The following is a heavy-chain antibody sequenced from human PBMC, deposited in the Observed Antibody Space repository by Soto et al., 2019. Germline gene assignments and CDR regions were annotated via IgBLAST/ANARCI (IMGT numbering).Heavy chain of an antibody. D-gene: IGHD5-12*01. CDR1: GGSISSYY. V-gene: IGHV4-59*01. CDR2: IYYSGST. J-gene: IGHJ6*02. CDR3: ARDFRDGYISSGMDV. Sequence: SETLSLTNIVSGGSISSYYWSWIRQPPGKGLEWIGYIYYSGSTNYTHSLKSRVTISVDMSKNQFSLKLSSVTAADTAVYYRARDFRDGYISSGMDVWGQGTTVTVSS.